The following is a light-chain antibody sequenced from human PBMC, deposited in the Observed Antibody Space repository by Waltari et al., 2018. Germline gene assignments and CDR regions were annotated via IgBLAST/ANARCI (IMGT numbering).Light chain of an antibody. J-gene: IGLJ3*02. V-gene: IGLV1-40*01. Sequence: QSVLAQPPSVSGAPGQRVTISCSGSSSNIGAGSDVHWYQHLPGTAPKLLIVGNINRPSVVPDRCSGSKSGTSASLAITGLQAEDEADYYCQSYDSSLSGSVFGGGTKLTVL. CDR1: SSNIGAGSD. CDR3: QSYDSSLSGSV. CDR2: GNI.